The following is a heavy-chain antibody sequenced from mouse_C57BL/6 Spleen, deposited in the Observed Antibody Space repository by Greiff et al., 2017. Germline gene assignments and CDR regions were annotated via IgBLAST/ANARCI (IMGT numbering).Heavy chain of an antibody. D-gene: IGHD4-1*01. CDR2: INPGSGGT. Sequence: QVQLQQSGAELVRPGTSVKVSCKASGYAFTNYLIEWVKQRPGQGLEWIGVINPGSGGTNYNEKFKGKATLTADKSSSTAYMQLSSLTSEDSAVYFCARGTGGFDYWGQGTTLTVSS. V-gene: IGHV1-54*01. CDR1: GYAFTNYL. CDR3: ARGTGGFDY. J-gene: IGHJ2*01.